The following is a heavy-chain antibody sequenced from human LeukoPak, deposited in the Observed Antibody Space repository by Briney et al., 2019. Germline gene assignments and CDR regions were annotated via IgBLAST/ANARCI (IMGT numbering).Heavy chain of an antibody. J-gene: IGHJ3*02. V-gene: IGHV3-30*03. CDR3: ARNRLQWLANGAFDI. CDR2: ISYDGSNK. CDR1: GFTFSSYG. D-gene: IGHD6-19*01. Sequence: GGSLRLSCAASGFTFSSYGMHWVRQAPGKGLEWVAVISYDGSNKYYVDSVKGRFTISRDNSKNSLYLQMNTLRGEDTAVYYRARNRLQWLANGAFDIWGQGTMVIVSS.